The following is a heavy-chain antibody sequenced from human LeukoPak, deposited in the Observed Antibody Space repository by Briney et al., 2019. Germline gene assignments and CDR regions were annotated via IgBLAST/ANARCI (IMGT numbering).Heavy chain of an antibody. CDR1: GFTFSSYS. Sequence: PGGSLRLSCAASGFTFSSYSMNWVRQAPGKGLEWVSAISGSGGSTYYADSVKGRFTISRDNSKNTLYLQMNSLRAEDTAVYYCAKDIVVVVAANWFDPWGQGTLVTVSS. J-gene: IGHJ5*02. V-gene: IGHV3-23*01. D-gene: IGHD2-15*01. CDR2: ISGSGGST. CDR3: AKDIVVVVAANWFDP.